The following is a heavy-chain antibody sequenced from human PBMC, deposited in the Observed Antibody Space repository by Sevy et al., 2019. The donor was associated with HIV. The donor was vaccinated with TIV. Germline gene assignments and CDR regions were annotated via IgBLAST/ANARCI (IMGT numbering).Heavy chain of an antibody. CDR3: ARGPEYNWNPGPYFDY. V-gene: IGHV1-69*13. Sequence: ASVKVSCKASAGTFSSYAISWVRQAPGQGLEWMGGIIPIFRTANYAQKFQGRVTITADESTSTAYMDLSSLRSEDTAVYYCARGPEYNWNPGPYFDYWGQGTLVTVSS. J-gene: IGHJ4*02. CDR1: AGTFSSYA. CDR2: IIPIFRTA. D-gene: IGHD1-20*01.